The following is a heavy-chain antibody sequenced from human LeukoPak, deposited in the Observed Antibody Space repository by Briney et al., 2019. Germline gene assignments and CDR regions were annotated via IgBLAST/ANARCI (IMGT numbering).Heavy chain of an antibody. CDR3: ARDLRVGTTNFDY. CDR1: GYTLTELS. V-gene: IGHV1-46*01. D-gene: IGHD1-26*01. CDR2: INPSGGST. J-gene: IGHJ4*02. Sequence: ASVKVSCKVSGYTLTELSMHWVRQAPGQGLEWMGIINPSGGSTSYAQRFQGRVTMTRDMSTSTVYMELSSLRSEDTAVYYCARDLRVGTTNFDYWGQGTLVTVSS.